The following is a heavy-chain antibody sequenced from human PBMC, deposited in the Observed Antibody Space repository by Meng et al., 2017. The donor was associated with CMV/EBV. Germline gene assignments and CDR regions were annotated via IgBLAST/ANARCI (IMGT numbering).Heavy chain of an antibody. D-gene: IGHD3-3*01. CDR1: FTSSSYA. V-gene: IGHV3-30*04. J-gene: IGHJ4*02. CDR2: ISYDGSNK. CDR3: AREHYDFWSGYYLYFDY. Sequence: FTSSSYAMHWGRQAPGKGLEWVTVISYDGSNKYYADTVKGRFTISRDNSKNTLYLQMNSLRAEDTAVYYCAREHYDFWSGYYLYFDYWGQGTLVTVSS.